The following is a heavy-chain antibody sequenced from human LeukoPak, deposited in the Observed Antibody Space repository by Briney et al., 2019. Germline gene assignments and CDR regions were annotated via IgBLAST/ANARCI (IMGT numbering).Heavy chain of an antibody. V-gene: IGHV6-1*03. Sequence: PWQTLRLSCAISGVGVCSNSMAWNCIRQSPSRGFEWLGRTYYRSKWYNDYAVSVTTSITINPDTSRNQFSLHLNSVTPEDTAVYYCTRVAVCRKSYY. CDR1: GVGVCSNSMA. CDR3: TRVAVCRKSYY. CDR2: TYYRSKWYN. J-gene: IGHJ6*01. D-gene: IGHD3-16*01.